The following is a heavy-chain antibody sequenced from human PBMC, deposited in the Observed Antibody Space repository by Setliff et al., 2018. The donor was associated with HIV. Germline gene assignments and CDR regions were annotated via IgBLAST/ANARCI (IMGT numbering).Heavy chain of an antibody. CDR2: IYYTGAT. J-gene: IGHJ4*02. CDR3: AREAPGSRNRWPYYFDF. V-gene: IGHV4-59*01. D-gene: IGHD2-15*01. Sequence: SETLSLTCTVSGDSTSSYYWTWNRQSPAKGLEWIGYIYYTGATNYNPSLKSRLTISLDTSKRQFSLILNSVTAAATAVYYCAREAPGSRNRWPYYFDFWGQGMLVTVSS. CDR1: GDSTSSYY.